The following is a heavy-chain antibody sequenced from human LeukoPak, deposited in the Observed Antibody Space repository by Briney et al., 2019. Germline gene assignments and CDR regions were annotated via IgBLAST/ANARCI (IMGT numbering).Heavy chain of an antibody. V-gene: IGHV3-30*18. D-gene: IGHD1-7*01. CDR2: ISYDGSNK. Sequence: GGSLRLSCAASGFTFSSYGMHWLRQAPGKGLEWVAVISYDGSNKYYADSVKGRFTISRDNSRNTLYLQMNSLRAEDTAVYYCAKENWNYGGYFDYWGQGTLVTVSS. J-gene: IGHJ4*02. CDR1: GFTFSSYG. CDR3: AKENWNYGGYFDY.